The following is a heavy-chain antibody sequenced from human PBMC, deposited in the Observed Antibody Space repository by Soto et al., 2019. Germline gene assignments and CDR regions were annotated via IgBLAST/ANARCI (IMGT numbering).Heavy chain of an antibody. CDR1: GFSLSTSGVG. V-gene: IGHV2-5*02. D-gene: IGHD4-17*01. J-gene: IGHJ5*02. Sequence: SDPTLVNPTQTLTLTCTFSGFSLSTSGVGVGWIRQPPGKALEWLAFIYWDDDKRYSQSLKSRLTITKDPSKNQVVLTMTNMDPSETATYFCAQRSTAVTWWFDPRSQGTLVTVSS. CDR2: IYWDDDK. CDR3: AQRSTAVTWWFDP.